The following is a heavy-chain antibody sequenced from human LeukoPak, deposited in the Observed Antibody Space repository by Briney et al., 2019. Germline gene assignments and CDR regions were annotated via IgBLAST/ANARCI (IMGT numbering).Heavy chain of an antibody. J-gene: IGHJ2*01. Sequence: PSETLSLTCTVSGGSISSYYWSWIRQPPGKGLEWIGYIYYSGSTNYNPSLKSRVTISVDTSKNQFSLKLSSVTAADTAVYYCARYATTVTTGYFDLWGRGTLVTVSS. CDR1: GGSISSYY. V-gene: IGHV4-59*08. D-gene: IGHD4-17*01. CDR3: ARYATTVTTGYFDL. CDR2: IYYSGST.